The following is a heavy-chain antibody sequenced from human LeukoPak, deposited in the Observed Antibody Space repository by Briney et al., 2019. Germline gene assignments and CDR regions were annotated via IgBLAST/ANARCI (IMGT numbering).Heavy chain of an antibody. J-gene: IGHJ3*02. D-gene: IGHD3-16*01. V-gene: IGHV4-31*03. CDR1: GGFHSSGGYY. CDR2: IHYSGTT. Sequence: SETLSLTCTVSGGFHSSGGYYWIWIRQHPGKGLEWIGYIHYSGTTYQNPSLKSRVTISVDTSKNHFSLKLNSVTAADTAVYYYARGTLLGVMSDAFDIWGQGTMVTVSS. CDR3: ARGTLLGVMSDAFDI.